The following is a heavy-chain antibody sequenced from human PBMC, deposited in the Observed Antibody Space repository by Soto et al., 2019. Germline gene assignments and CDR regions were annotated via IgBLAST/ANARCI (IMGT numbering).Heavy chain of an antibody. V-gene: IGHV3-74*01. J-gene: IGHJ6*02. Sequence: PGGSLRLSCAASGFTFRSYWMHWVRQVPGKGLVWVSRINSDGSTTSYADSVKGRFTISRDNAKNTVYLPMNRLRAEDPAVYYCAGQSCSSSDSPRYYVMDVWAQGTTVTFSS. D-gene: IGHD6-25*01. CDR3: AGQSCSSSDSPRYYVMDV. CDR2: INSDGSTT. CDR1: GFTFRSYW.